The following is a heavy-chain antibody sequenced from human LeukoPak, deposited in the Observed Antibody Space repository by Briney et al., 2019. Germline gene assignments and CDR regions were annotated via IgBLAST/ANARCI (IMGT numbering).Heavy chain of an antibody. D-gene: IGHD7-27*01. V-gene: IGHV6-1*01. CDR1: GDSVSSNSAA. Sequence: SQTLSLTCAISGDSVSSNSAASNWIRQSPSRGLEWLGRTYYRSRWYSDYAVSVKSRITVNPDTSKNQFSLQLSSVTPEDTAVYYCARHFLGRGNHFDYWGQGTLVTVSS. CDR3: ARHFLGRGNHFDY. CDR2: TYYRSRWYS. J-gene: IGHJ4*02.